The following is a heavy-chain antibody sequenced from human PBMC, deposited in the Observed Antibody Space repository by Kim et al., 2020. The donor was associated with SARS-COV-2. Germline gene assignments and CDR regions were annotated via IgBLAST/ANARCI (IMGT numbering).Heavy chain of an antibody. J-gene: IGHJ6*02. V-gene: IGHV1-58*01. CDR2: IVVGSGNT. CDR1: GFTFTSSA. D-gene: IGHD5-12*01. Sequence: SVKVSCKASGFTFTSSAVQWVRQARGQRLEWIGWIVVGSGNTNYAQKFQERVTITRDMSTSTAYMELSSLRSEDTAVYYCAASGRGYSGYATFYYYYGMDVWGQGTTVTVSS. CDR3: AASGRGYSGYATFYYYYGMDV.